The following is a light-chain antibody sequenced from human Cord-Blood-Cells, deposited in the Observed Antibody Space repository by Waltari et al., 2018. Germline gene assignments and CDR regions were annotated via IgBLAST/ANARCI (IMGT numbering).Light chain of an antibody. CDR2: DVS. J-gene: IGLJ1*01. CDR1: SSTLGGFNY. CDR3: CSYAGSYTF. V-gene: IGLV2-11*01. Sequence: QSALTQPRSVSGSPGQSVTISCTGTSSTLGGFNYVSWYQQHPGKAPKLMIYDVSKRPSGVPDRFSGSKSGNTASLTISGLQAEDEADYYCCSYAGSYTFFGTGTKVTVL.